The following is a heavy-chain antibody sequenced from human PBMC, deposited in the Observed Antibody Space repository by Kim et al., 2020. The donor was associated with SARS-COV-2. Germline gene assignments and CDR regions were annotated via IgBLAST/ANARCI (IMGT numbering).Heavy chain of an antibody. Sequence: ASVKVSCKASGYTFTSYDINWVRQATGQGLEWMGWMNPNSGNTGYAQKFQGRVTMTRNTSISTAYMELSSLRSEDTAVYYCARGGADYYGSGSFSRYYYYYYGMDVWGQGTTVTVSS. CDR3: ARGGADYYGSGSFSRYYYYYYGMDV. CDR2: MNPNSGNT. J-gene: IGHJ6*02. D-gene: IGHD3-10*01. V-gene: IGHV1-8*01. CDR1: GYTFTSYD.